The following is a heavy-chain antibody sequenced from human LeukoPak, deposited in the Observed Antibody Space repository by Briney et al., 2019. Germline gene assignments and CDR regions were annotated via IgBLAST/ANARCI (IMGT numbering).Heavy chain of an antibody. D-gene: IGHD2-2*01. Sequence: ASVKVSCKASGYTFTGYYMHWVRQAPGQGLEWMGWINPNSGGTNYAQKFQGRVTMTRDTSISTAYMELSRLRSDDTAVYYCARAAESSSTILSDFDYWGQGTLVTVSS. J-gene: IGHJ4*02. CDR3: ARAAESSSTILSDFDY. CDR2: INPNSGGT. V-gene: IGHV1-2*02. CDR1: GYTFTGYY.